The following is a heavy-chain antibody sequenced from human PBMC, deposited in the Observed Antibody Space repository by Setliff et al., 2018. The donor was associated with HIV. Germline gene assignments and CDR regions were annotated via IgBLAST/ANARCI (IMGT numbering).Heavy chain of an antibody. D-gene: IGHD2-2*01. Sequence: ASVEVSCKDSGGTFSIYAISWVRQAPGQGLEWMGGIIPIYGTGNYAQKIWGRVTITTHESTSTAYMELSSLRSEDTAVYYCARDFGGYCSSMSCPGLFDPWGQGTLVTSPQ. V-gene: IGHV1-69*05. CDR2: IIPIYGTG. J-gene: IGHJ5*02. CDR3: ARDFGGYCSSMSCPGLFDP. CDR1: GGTFSIYA.